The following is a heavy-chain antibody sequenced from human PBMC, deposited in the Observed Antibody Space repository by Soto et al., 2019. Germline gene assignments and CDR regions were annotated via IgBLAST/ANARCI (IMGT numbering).Heavy chain of an antibody. J-gene: IGHJ6*03. V-gene: IGHV1-46*01. Sequence: GASVKVSCKASGYTFTSYYMHWVRQAPGQGLEWMGIINPNGGNTSYAQKFQGRVTMTRNTSTSTAYMELSSLRSEDTAVYYCATVYCSGGSCYPYYYYYYMDVWGKGTTVTVSS. CDR3: ATVYCSGGSCYPYYYYYYMDV. D-gene: IGHD2-15*01. CDR2: INPNGGNT. CDR1: GYTFTSYY.